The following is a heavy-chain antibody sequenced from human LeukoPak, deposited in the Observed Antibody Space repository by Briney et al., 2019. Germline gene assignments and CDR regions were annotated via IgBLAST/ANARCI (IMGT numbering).Heavy chain of an antibody. Sequence: GASVKVSCKVSGYTLTELSMHWVRQAPGKGLEWMGGFDPEDGETIYAQKFQGRVTMTEDTSTDTAYMELSSLRSEDTAVYYCATDRGMVRGVMSWFDPWGQGTLVTVSS. CDR1: GYTLTELS. D-gene: IGHD3-10*01. V-gene: IGHV1-24*01. J-gene: IGHJ5*02. CDR2: FDPEDGET. CDR3: ATDRGMVRGVMSWFDP.